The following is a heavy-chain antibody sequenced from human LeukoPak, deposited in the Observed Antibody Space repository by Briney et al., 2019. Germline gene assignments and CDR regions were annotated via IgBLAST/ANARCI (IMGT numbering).Heavy chain of an antibody. Sequence: ASVKVSCKASGYTFTGYYMHWVRQAPGQGLEWMGWINPNSGGTNYAQKFQGWVTMTRDTSISTAYMELSRLRSDDTAVYYCARGPDIVVVVAAKGFDYWGQGTLVTVSS. J-gene: IGHJ4*02. CDR1: GYTFTGYY. CDR2: INPNSGGT. CDR3: ARGPDIVVVVAAKGFDY. V-gene: IGHV1-2*04. D-gene: IGHD2-15*01.